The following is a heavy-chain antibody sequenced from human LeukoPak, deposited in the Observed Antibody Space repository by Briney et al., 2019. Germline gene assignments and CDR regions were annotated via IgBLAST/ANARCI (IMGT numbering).Heavy chain of an antibody. Sequence: SETLSLTCTVSGGSISSYYWSWIRQPPGKGLEWIGYIYYKGSTNYNPSLKSRVTISVDTSKNQFSLKVSSVTAADTAVYYCARHSSLEWFDPWGQGTLVTVSS. CDR2: IYYKGST. CDR1: GGSISSYY. J-gene: IGHJ5*02. V-gene: IGHV4-59*01. D-gene: IGHD6-19*01. CDR3: ARHSSLEWFDP.